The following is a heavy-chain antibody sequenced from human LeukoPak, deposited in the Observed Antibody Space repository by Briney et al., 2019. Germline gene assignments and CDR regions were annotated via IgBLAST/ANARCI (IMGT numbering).Heavy chain of an antibody. D-gene: IGHD1-14*01. V-gene: IGHV1-69*06. Sequence: SVKVSCKASGGTFSSYAITWVRQAPGQGLEWMGGIIPIFGTANYAQKFQGRVTIIADKSTSTAYMDLSSLRSEDTAVYYCARVRAAGRTRDAFDIWGQGTMVTVSS. CDR3: ARVRAAGRTRDAFDI. CDR1: GGTFSSYA. CDR2: IIPIFGTA. J-gene: IGHJ3*02.